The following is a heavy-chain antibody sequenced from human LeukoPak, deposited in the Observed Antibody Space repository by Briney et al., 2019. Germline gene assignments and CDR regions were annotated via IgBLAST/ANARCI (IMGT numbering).Heavy chain of an antibody. CDR2: IYYRGIN. V-gene: IGHV4-39*01. J-gene: IGHJ4*02. D-gene: IGHD5-18*01. CDR3: ARQVDTAMVNFDY. CDR1: GGSISSSSYY. Sequence: SETLSLTCTVSGGSISSSSYYWGWIRQPPGKGLEWIGCIYYRGINYYNPSLKSRVTISVGTSKNQFFLKLSSVTAADTAVYYCARQVDTAMVNFDYWGQGTLVTVSS.